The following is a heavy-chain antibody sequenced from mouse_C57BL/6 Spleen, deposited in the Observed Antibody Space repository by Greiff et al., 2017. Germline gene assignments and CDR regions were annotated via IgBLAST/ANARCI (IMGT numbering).Heavy chain of an antibody. CDR2: INPNNGGT. V-gene: IGHV1-22*01. D-gene: IGHD1-1*01. J-gene: IGHJ4*01. CDR3: ARGYGSSYEGAMDY. Sequence: VPLQQSGPELVKPGASVKMSCKASGYTFTDYNMHWVKQSHGKSLEWIGYINPNNGGTSYNQKFKGKATLTVNKSSSTAYMELRSLTSEDSAVYYCARGYGSSYEGAMDYWGQGTSVTVSS. CDR1: GYTFTDYN.